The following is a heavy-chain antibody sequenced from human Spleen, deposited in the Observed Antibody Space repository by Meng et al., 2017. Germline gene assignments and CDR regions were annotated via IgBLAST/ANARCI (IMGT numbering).Heavy chain of an antibody. D-gene: IGHD3-10*01. Sequence: QVQLQESGPGLVKPSQTLSLTCTVSGGPISSGGYYWSWIRQHPGKGLEWIGYIHYSGDTYYNPSLKSRVTISVDASKNQFSLKLSSVTAADTAVYYCARASYGSGSPLGESWFDPWGRGTLVTVSS. V-gene: IGHV4-31*03. CDR1: GGPISSGGYY. CDR3: ARASYGSGSPLGESWFDP. CDR2: IHYSGDT. J-gene: IGHJ5*02.